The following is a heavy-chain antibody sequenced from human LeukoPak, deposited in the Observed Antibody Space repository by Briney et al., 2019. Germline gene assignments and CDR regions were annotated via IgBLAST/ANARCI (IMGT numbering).Heavy chain of an antibody. Sequence: GGSLRLSCAASAFTFSSYSMNWVRQAPGKGLEWVSSISGNSDYIYYTDSVKGRFTISRDNAKNSLYLQMNSLRAEDTAVYYCARHVLAYCSGGTCNDYWGQGTLVTVSS. J-gene: IGHJ4*02. D-gene: IGHD2-15*01. CDR2: ISGNSDYI. CDR3: ARHVLAYCSGGTCNDY. CDR1: AFTFSSYS. V-gene: IGHV3-21*01.